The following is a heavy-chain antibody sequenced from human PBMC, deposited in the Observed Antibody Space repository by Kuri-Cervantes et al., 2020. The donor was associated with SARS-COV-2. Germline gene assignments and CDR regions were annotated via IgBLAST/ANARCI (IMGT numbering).Heavy chain of an antibody. CDR3: AREGRNIDYYYGMDV. Sequence: GESLKISCAASGFTFSSYSMNWVRQAPGKGLEWVSYISSSSSTIYYADSVKGRFTISRDNAKNSLYLQMSSLRSEDTAVYYCAREGRNIDYYYGMDVWGQGTTVTVSS. CDR2: ISSSSSTI. J-gene: IGHJ6*02. D-gene: IGHD1-14*01. CDR1: GFTFSSYS. V-gene: IGHV3-48*01.